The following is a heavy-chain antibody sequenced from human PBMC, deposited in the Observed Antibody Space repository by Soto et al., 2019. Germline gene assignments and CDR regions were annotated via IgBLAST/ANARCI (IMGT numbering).Heavy chain of an antibody. CDR2: TYYRSNWRH. CDR3: ARGVAGTGFDL. J-gene: IGHJ4*02. Sequence: PSQTLSLTCAISGDSVSSNTAAWNWIRSSPSRGLEWLGRTYYRSNWRHDYAVSVKSRITVSPDTSKNHFSLQLNSVTPDDTAVYYSARGVAGTGFDLWGQGTLVTVSS. D-gene: IGHD6-19*01. CDR1: GDSVSSNTAA. V-gene: IGHV6-1*01.